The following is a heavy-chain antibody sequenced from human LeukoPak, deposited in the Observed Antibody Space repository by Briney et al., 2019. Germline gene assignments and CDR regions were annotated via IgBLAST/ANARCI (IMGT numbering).Heavy chain of an antibody. D-gene: IGHD1-26*01. CDR1: GGTFSSYA. CDR3: ASDSGSYSTYYFDY. V-gene: IGHV1-69*04. Sequence: GSSVKVSCKASGGTFSSYAISWVRQAPGQGLEWMGRIIPIFGIANYAQKFQGRVTITADKSTSTAYMELSSLRSEDTAVYYCASDSGSYSTYYFDYWGQGTLVTVSS. J-gene: IGHJ4*02. CDR2: IIPIFGIA.